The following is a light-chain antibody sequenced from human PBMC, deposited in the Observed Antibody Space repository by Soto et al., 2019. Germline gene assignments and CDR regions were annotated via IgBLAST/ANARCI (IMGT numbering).Light chain of an antibody. CDR3: QTWSTDIRV. CDR1: SQNNSYA. V-gene: IGLV4-69*01. Sequence: QHVLTQPPSASASLGASVKLTCTLSSQNNSYAIAWHQQQPEKGPRYLMKLNSDGSHSKGDGIPDRFSGSSSGAERYLTISSLQSEDEADYYCQTWSTDIRVFGGGTKLTVL. J-gene: IGLJ3*02. CDR2: LNSDGSH.